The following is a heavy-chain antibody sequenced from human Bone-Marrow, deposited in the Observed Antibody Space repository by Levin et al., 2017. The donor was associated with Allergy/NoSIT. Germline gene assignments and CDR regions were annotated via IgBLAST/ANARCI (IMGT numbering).Heavy chain of an antibody. CDR1: DDSVSNNRW. J-gene: IGHJ4*02. D-gene: IGHD3-22*01. V-gene: IGHV4-4*02. CDR2: IHHSGGA. CDR3: AVNGGGVSYSYDC. Sequence: ASETLSLTCAVSDDSVSNNRWWSWVRQPPGKGLEWIGEIHHSGGANYKPSLKSRVTMSVDKSRNQLSLYLTSVTAADTAVYYCAVNGGGVSYSYDCWGPGTLVTVSS.